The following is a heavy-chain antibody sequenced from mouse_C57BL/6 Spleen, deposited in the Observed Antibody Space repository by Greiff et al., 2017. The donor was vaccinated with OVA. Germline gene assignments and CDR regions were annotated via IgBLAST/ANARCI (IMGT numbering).Heavy chain of an antibody. V-gene: IGHV1-15*01. CDR1: GYTFTDYE. Sequence: QVQLQQSGAELVRPGASVTLSCKASGYTFTDYEMHWVKQTPVHGLEWIGAIDPETGGTAYNQKFKGTAILTADKSSSTAYMELRSLTSEDSAVYYCTRVEGYYGSSYVYFDVWGTGTTVTVSS. CDR2: IDPETGGT. J-gene: IGHJ1*03. CDR3: TRVEGYYGSSYVYFDV. D-gene: IGHD1-1*01.